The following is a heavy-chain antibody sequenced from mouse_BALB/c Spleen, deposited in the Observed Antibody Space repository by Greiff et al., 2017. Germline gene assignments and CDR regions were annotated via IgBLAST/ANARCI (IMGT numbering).Heavy chain of an antibody. J-gene: IGHJ4*01. D-gene: IGHD2-4*01. Sequence: EVKLVESGGGLVKPGGSLKLSCAASGFTFSSYTMSWVRQTPEKRLEWVATISSCGSYTYYPDSVKGRFTISRDNAKNTMYLQMSSLKSEDTAMYDSTRDEGDNDEWAMDYWGQGTSVTVSS. CDR3: TRDEGDNDEWAMDY. CDR2: ISSCGSYT. V-gene: IGHV5-6-4*01. CDR1: GFTFSSYT.